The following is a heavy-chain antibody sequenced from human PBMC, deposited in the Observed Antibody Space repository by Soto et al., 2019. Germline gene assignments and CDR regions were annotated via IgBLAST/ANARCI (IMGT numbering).Heavy chain of an antibody. CDR2: INPNSGGT. CDR1: GYTFTGYY. CDR3: ARDQKRNWNLSWYYYGMDV. V-gene: IGHV1-2*04. J-gene: IGHJ6*02. D-gene: IGHD1-1*01. Sequence: GASVKVSCKASGYTFTGYYMHWVRQAPGQGLEWMGWINPNSGGTNYAQKFQGWVTMTRDTSISTAYMELSRLRSDDTAVYYCARDQKRNWNLSWYYYGMDVWGQGTTVTVSS.